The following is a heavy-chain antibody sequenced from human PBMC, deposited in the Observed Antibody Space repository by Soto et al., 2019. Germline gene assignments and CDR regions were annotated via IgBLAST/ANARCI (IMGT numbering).Heavy chain of an antibody. CDR3: VYWYSSSWYNFDN. CDR1: GGSVSSANYY. CDR2: MHYSGST. Sequence: PSETLSLTCAVSGGSVSSANYYWNWIRQSPGKGLEWIGYMHYSGSTNCNPSLKSRVTISVDTSKNQFSLKLNSVTPAETAVYYCVYWYSSSWYNFDNWGTGNLVTVSS. V-gene: IGHV4-61*01. D-gene: IGHD6-13*01. J-gene: IGHJ4*02.